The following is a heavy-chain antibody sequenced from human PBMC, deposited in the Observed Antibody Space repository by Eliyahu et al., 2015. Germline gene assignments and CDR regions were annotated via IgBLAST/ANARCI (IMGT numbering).Heavy chain of an antibody. CDR1: XGXISSGDYY. D-gene: IGHD3-3*01. V-gene: IGHV4-30-4*01. Sequence: QVQLQESGPGLVKPSQTLSLTXTVSXGXISSGDYYWSWIRQPPGKGLEWIGYIYYSGSTYYNPSLKSRVTISVDTSKNQFSLKLSSVTAADTAVYYCARVTSDTNWFDPWGQGTLVTVSS. CDR2: IYYSGST. J-gene: IGHJ5*02. CDR3: ARVTSDTNWFDP.